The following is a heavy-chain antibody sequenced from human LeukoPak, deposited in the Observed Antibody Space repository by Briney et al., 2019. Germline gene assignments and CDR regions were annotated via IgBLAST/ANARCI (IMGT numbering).Heavy chain of an antibody. D-gene: IGHD2-15*01. CDR1: GFTFNNYA. CDR2: VSGRGDAT. CDR3: AKAPPAATNYYYGMDV. V-gene: IGHV3-23*01. Sequence: GGSLRLSCAASGFTFNNYAMTWVRQAPGKGLEWVSAVSGRGDATYYADSVKGRFAISRDDSKNTLYLQMNSLRAEDTAVYHCAKAPPAATNYYYGMDVWGQGTTVTVSS. J-gene: IGHJ6*02.